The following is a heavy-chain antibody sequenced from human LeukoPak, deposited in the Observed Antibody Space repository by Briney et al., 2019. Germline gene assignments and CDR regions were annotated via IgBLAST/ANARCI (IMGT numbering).Heavy chain of an antibody. Sequence: SVKVSCKASGGTFSSYAISWVRQAPGQGLEWMGGIIPIFGTANYAQKFQGGVTITADESTSTAYMELSSLRSEDTAVYYCARVPPPPGTAADYYYYMDVWGKGTTVTVSS. CDR1: GGTFSSYA. CDR3: ARVPPPPGTAADYYYYMDV. D-gene: IGHD1-7*01. CDR2: IIPIFGTA. V-gene: IGHV1-69*01. J-gene: IGHJ6*03.